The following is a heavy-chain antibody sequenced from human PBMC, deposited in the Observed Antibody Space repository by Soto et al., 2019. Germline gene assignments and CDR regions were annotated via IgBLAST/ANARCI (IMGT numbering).Heavy chain of an antibody. CDR2: TYYRSRWYS. Sequence: SQTLSLTCVGSGDTVSSNSVAWNWVRQSPSRGLEWLGRTYYRSRWYSDYAVSVRSRIDINADTSKNQVSLQLNSVTPEDTAIYYCARSEEDSDYYYYGMDVWGQGTTVTAP. V-gene: IGHV6-1*01. J-gene: IGHJ6*02. CDR3: ARSEEDSDYYYYGMDV. D-gene: IGHD2-15*01. CDR1: GDTVSSNSVA.